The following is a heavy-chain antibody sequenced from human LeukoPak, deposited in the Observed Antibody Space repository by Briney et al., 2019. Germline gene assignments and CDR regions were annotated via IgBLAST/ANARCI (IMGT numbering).Heavy chain of an antibody. Sequence: PGGSLRLSCAASGLTFSSHSMSWVRQAPGKGLEWVSVISTGGDITYYADSVKGRFTISRDNSKNTLYLQMNSLRAEDTAVYYCARSLRYSSSWLPISIDYWAREPWSPSPQ. D-gene: IGHD6-13*01. CDR2: ISTGGDIT. CDR1: GLTFSSHS. J-gene: IGHJ4*02. CDR3: ARSLRYSSSWLPISIDY. V-gene: IGHV3-23*01.